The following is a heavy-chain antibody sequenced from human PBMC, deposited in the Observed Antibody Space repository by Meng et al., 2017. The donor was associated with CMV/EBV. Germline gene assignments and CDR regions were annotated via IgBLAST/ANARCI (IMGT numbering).Heavy chain of an antibody. Sequence: LSLTGAASGFTFSSYAMSWVRQAPGKGLEWVSVIYSGGSSTYYADSVKGRFTISRDNSKNTLYLQMNSLRAEDTAVYYCAKDNSSYDSSGYLDYWGQGTLVTVSS. V-gene: IGHV3-23*03. CDR3: AKDNSSYDSSGYLDY. CDR1: GFTFSSYA. J-gene: IGHJ4*02. CDR2: IYSGGSST. D-gene: IGHD3-22*01.